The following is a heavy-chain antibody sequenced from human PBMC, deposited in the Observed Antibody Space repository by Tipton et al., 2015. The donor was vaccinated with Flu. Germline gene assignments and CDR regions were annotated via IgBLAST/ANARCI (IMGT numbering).Heavy chain of an antibody. D-gene: IGHD3-22*01. CDR2: INQDGSET. CDR3: ARDPRYYYESSGYPPDY. J-gene: IGHJ4*02. V-gene: IGHV3-7*01. Sequence: SLRLSCVASGFTFSRYWMSWVRQATGKGLEWVANINQDGSETYYVDSVKGRFTISRDNAKNSLYLQLNSLRAEDTAVYYCARDPRYYYESSGYPPDYWGQGTLVTVSS. CDR1: GFTFSRYW.